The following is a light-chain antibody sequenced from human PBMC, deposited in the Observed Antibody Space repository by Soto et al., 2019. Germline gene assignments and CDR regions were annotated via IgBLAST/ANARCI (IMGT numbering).Light chain of an antibody. CDR1: QGIASN. CDR2: GAI. V-gene: IGKV1-9*01. CDR3: QHLHIYPIT. J-gene: IGKJ5*01. Sequence: DIQLTQSPSLLSTFVGDRVTITCRASQGIASNLAWYQQKPGKAPKLLIYGAITLQSGVPSRFSGSGSGTQFPLTITSLQPEDFATYYCQHLHIYPITFGQGTRLEIK.